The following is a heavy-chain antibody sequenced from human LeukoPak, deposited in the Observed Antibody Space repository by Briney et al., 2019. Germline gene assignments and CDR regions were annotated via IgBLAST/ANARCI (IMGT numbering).Heavy chain of an antibody. Sequence: PGGSLRLSCAASGFTFSSYAMHWVRQAPGKGLEWVSSISSSSSYIYYADSVKGRFTISRDNAKNSLYLQMNSLRAEDTAVYYCARDPYYYYDSSGYPNWFDPWGQGTLVTVSS. V-gene: IGHV3-21*01. D-gene: IGHD3-22*01. CDR3: ARDPYYYYDSSGYPNWFDP. CDR1: GFTFSSYA. J-gene: IGHJ5*02. CDR2: ISSSSSYI.